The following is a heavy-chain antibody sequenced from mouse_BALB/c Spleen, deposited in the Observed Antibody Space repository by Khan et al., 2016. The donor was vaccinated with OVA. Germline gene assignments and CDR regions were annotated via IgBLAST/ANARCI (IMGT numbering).Heavy chain of an antibody. V-gene: IGHV2-6-7*01. CDR1: GFSLTGYG. CDR2: IWGFGST. D-gene: IGHD2-10*01. J-gene: IGHJ4*01. CDR3: ARAYYANYREAMDY. Sequence: QVQLKQSGPGLVAPSQSLSITCTASGFSLTGYGVNWVRQPPGKGLEWLGMIWGFGSTDYYSALKSRLSITRTISKCQVFLKMNSLQTDATARYYYARAYYANYREAMDYWGQGNSVTVSS.